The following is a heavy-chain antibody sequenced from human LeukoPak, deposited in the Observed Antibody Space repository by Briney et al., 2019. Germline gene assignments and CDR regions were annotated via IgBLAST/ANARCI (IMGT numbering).Heavy chain of an antibody. Sequence: SETLSLTCTVSGGSISIYYWSWIRQSPGKGLEWIGHTYYSGSTNYNPSLKSRVTISVDTSKNQFSLKLSSVTAADTAVYYCARTQGWFGELPQYYFDYWGQGTLVTVSS. CDR1: GGSISIYY. D-gene: IGHD3-10*01. CDR2: TYYSGST. CDR3: ARTQGWFGELPQYYFDY. V-gene: IGHV4-59*01. J-gene: IGHJ4*02.